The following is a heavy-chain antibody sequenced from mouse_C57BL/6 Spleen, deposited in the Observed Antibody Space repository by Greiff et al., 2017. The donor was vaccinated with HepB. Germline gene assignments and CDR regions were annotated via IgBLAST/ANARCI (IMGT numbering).Heavy chain of an antibody. J-gene: IGHJ2*01. Sequence: EVQLQQSGAELVKPGASVKLSCTASGFNIKDYYMHWVKQRTEQGLEWIGRIDPEDGETKYAPKFQGQATITADPSSNPAYLQLSSLTAEDTAVYYCARDYGSSYNYFDYWGQGTTLTVSS. CDR2: IDPEDGET. D-gene: IGHD1-1*01. CDR3: ARDYGSSYNYFDY. V-gene: IGHV14-2*01. CDR1: GFNIKDYY.